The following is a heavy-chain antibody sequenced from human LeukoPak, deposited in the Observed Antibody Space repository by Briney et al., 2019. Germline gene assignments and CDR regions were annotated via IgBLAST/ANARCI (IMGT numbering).Heavy chain of an antibody. D-gene: IGHD3-22*01. J-gene: IGHJ4*02. CDR2: IYYSGST. Sequence: ASETLSLTCTVSGGSISSYYWSWIRQPPGKGLEWIGYIYYSGSTNYNPSLKSRVTISVDTSKNQFSLKLSSVTAADTAVYYCARGDFYYDSSGPFDYWGQGTLVTVSS. CDR3: ARGDFYYDSSGPFDY. CDR1: GGSISSYY. V-gene: IGHV4-59*01.